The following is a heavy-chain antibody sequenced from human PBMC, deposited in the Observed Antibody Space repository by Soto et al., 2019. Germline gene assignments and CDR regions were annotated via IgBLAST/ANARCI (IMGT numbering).Heavy chain of an antibody. V-gene: IGHV3-23*01. D-gene: IGHD2-15*01. J-gene: IGHJ2*01. CDR2: ISGSGGST. Sequence: EVQLLESGGGLVQPGGSLRLSCAASGFTFSSYAMSWARQAPGKGLEWVSAISGSGGSTYYADSVKGRFTISRDNSKNTLYLQMNSLRAEDTAVYYCAKATTPPLIVVVVAATWYFDLWGRGTLVTVSS. CDR1: GFTFSSYA. CDR3: AKATTPPLIVVVVAATWYFDL.